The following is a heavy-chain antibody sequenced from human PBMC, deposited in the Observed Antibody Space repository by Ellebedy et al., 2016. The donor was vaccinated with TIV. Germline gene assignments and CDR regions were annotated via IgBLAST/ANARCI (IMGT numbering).Heavy chain of an antibody. Sequence: GESLKISCAASGFTFSTYALTWVRQAPGRGLGWVSAIGGSGGRANYANSVRGRFTISRDNSKSTLFLYMNHLRAEDTAVYYCAKFPSVTTPGFDFWGQGTLVTVSS. CDR3: AKFPSVTTPGFDF. CDR2: IGGSGGRA. J-gene: IGHJ4*02. CDR1: GFTFSTYA. D-gene: IGHD4-17*01. V-gene: IGHV3-23*01.